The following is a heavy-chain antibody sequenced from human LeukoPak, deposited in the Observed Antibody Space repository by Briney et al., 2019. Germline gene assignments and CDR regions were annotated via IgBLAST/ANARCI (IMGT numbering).Heavy chain of an antibody. CDR1: GYTFTSYG. CDR3: ARFGRNQQQLVPQFDYYYYYMDV. D-gene: IGHD6-13*01. Sequence: GASVKVSCKASGYTFTSYGISWVRQAPGQGLEWMGWISAYNGNTNYAQKLQGRVTMTTDTSTSTAYMELRSLRSDDTAVYYCARFGRNQQQLVPQFDYYYYYMDVWGEGTTVTVSS. CDR2: ISAYNGNT. V-gene: IGHV1-18*01. J-gene: IGHJ6*03.